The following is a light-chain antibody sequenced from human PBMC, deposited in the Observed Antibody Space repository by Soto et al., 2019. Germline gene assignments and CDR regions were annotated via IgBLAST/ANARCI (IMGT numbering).Light chain of an antibody. V-gene: IGKV3-15*01. CDR1: QSVSSN. Sequence: EIVMTQSPVTLSVSPGERATLSCRASQSVSSNLAWYQQKPGQAPRLVIYGASTRATGIPARFSGSGSGTEFTLTINSLQSEDFAVYYCQQYNNWRTFGQGTKVEIK. CDR2: GAS. J-gene: IGKJ1*01. CDR3: QQYNNWRT.